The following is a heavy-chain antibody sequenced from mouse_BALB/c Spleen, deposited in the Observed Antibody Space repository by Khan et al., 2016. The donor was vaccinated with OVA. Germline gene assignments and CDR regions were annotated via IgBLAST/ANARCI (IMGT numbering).Heavy chain of an antibody. CDR2: ISSGGSYT. CDR1: GFTFSSYG. CDR3: ARQPGYYEASSMDY. V-gene: IGHV5-6*01. Sequence: EVQLVESGGDLVKPGGSLKLSCAASGFTFSSYGMSWVRQTPDKRLEWVAAISSGGSYTYYPDSLKGRFTISRDNAKNTLYLQMSSLKSEDKAMDDCARQPGYYEASSMDYWGQGTSVTVSS. D-gene: IGHD2-3*01. J-gene: IGHJ4*01.